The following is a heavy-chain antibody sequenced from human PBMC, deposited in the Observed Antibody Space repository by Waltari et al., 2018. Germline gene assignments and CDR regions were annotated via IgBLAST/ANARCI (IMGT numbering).Heavy chain of an antibody. Sequence: QVQLVESGGGVVQPGRSLRLSCAASGFIFSKYGMHWVRQAPGKGLEWVAVIWYDGSNTYYADSVKGRFTISRDNSKNTLYLQMNSLGAEDTAVYYCARAPGPDDYWGQGTLVTVSS. V-gene: IGHV3-33*01. CDR2: IWYDGSNT. CDR1: GFIFSKYG. J-gene: IGHJ4*02. CDR3: ARAPGPDDY.